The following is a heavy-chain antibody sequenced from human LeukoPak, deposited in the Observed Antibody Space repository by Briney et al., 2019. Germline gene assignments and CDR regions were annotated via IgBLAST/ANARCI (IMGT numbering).Heavy chain of an antibody. V-gene: IGHV3-23*01. CDR2: ITGGGDST. J-gene: IGHJ3*02. CDR3: ARVWGSRPLGSNAFDI. Sequence: GGSLRLSCAASGFTFSRHAMSWVRQAPGKGLEWVSAITGGGDSTYYADSVQGRFTISRDNSKNTLYLQMNSLRAEDTAVYYCARVWGSRPLGSNAFDIWGQGTMVTVSS. D-gene: IGHD7-27*01. CDR1: GFTFSRHA.